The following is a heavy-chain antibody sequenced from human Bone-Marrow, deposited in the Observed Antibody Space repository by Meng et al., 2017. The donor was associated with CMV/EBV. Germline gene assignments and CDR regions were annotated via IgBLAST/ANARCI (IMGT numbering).Heavy chain of an antibody. CDR3: ARDPTKYSSATQYAIYYYYYYGMDV. CDR2: INPSGGST. V-gene: IGHV1-46*01. D-gene: IGHD6-25*01. CDR1: GYTFTGYY. Sequence: ASVKVSRKASGYTFTGYYMHWVRQAPGQGLEWMGIINPSGGSTSYAQKFQGRVTMTRDTSTSTVYMEMSSLRSEDTAVYYCARDPTKYSSATQYAIYYYYYYGMDVWGQGTTVTVSS. J-gene: IGHJ6*02.